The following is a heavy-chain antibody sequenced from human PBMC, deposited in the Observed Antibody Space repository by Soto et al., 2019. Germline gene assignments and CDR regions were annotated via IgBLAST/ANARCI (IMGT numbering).Heavy chain of an antibody. Sequence: EVQLVESGGGLVQPGGSLRVTCAASGFTVRNTYMSWVRQAPGKGLEWVSVIYSGGSTHYADSVKGRFTISRHNSKNTLYLQMNSLRAEDTAVYYCARARDGYIFDYWGQGTLVTVSS. CDR1: GFTVRNTY. CDR3: ARARDGYIFDY. V-gene: IGHV3-53*04. CDR2: IYSGGST. J-gene: IGHJ4*02. D-gene: IGHD2-21*01.